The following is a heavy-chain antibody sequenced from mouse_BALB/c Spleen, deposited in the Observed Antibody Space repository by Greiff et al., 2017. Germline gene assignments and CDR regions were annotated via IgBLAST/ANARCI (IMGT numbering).Heavy chain of an antibody. V-gene: IGHV1S56*01. CDR2: IYPGNVNT. CDR3: ARGGITTVVATPAWFAY. CDR1: GYTFTSYY. Sequence: QVQLQQSGPELVKPGASVRISCKASGYTFTSYYIHWVKQRPGQGLEWIGWIYPGNVNTKYNEKFKGKATLTADKSSSTAYMQLSSLTSEDSAVYFCARGGITTVVATPAWFAYWGQGTLVTVSA. J-gene: IGHJ3*01. D-gene: IGHD1-1*01.